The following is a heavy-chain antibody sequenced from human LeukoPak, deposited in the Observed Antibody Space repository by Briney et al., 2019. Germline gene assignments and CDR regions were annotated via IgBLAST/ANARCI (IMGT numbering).Heavy chain of an antibody. J-gene: IGHJ6*02. V-gene: IGHV4-30-4*01. D-gene: IGHD5-12*01. CDR3: ARGAVFGRRGYSGYDYHNYYYGMDV. Sequence: PSQTLSLTCTVSGGSISSGDYYWSWIRQPPGKGLEWIGYIYYSGSTYYNPSLKSRVTISVDTSKNQFSLKLSSVTAADTAVYYCARGAVFGRRGYSGYDYHNYYYGMDVWGQGTTVTVSS. CDR2: IYYSGST. CDR1: GGSISSGDYY.